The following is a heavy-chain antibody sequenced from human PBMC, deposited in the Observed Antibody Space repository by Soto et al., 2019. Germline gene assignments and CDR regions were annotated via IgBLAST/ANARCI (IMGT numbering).Heavy chain of an antibody. J-gene: IGHJ4*02. CDR1: GFTFSTYG. V-gene: IGHV3-23*01. Sequence: PGGSLRLSCAASGFTFSTYGMSWVRQAPGKGLEWVSVISGSGDSTYYADSVKGRFTISRDNSKNTLYLQMNSLRAEDTAVYYCAKRIRVAGPFDYWGQGTLVTVSS. CDR3: AKRIRVAGPFDY. D-gene: IGHD6-19*01. CDR2: ISGSGDST.